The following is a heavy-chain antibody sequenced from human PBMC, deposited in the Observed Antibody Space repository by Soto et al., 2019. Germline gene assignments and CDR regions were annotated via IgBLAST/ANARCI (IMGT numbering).Heavy chain of an antibody. D-gene: IGHD6-19*01. V-gene: IGHV1-3*01. Sequence: ASVKVSCKASGYIFNNYVIHWVRQAPGQGLEWMGWTTADSGNTKYSQKFQGRVTITRDTPANTAYMELSSLTSEDTAVYFCARAPVPGIPYYFDYWGQGTLVTVSS. CDR1: GYIFNNYV. CDR3: ARAPVPGIPYYFDY. J-gene: IGHJ4*02. CDR2: TTADSGNT.